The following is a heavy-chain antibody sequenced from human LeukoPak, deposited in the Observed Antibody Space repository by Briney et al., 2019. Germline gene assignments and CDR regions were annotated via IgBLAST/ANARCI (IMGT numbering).Heavy chain of an antibody. CDR2: INHSGST. D-gene: IGHD1-1*01. CDR1: GGSFSGYY. V-gene: IGHV4-34*01. Sequence: SETLSLTCAVYGGSFSGYYWSWIRQPAGKGLEWIGEINHSGSTNYNPSLKSRVTISVDTSKNQFSLKLSSVTAADTAVYYCAKTARGYYFDYWGQGTLVTVSS. J-gene: IGHJ4*02. CDR3: AKTARGYYFDY.